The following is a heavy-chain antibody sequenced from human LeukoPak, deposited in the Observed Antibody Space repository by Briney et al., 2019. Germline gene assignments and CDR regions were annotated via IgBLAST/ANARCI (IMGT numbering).Heavy chain of an antibody. CDR3: ARVIVGASGAYYFDY. CDR1: GFTFSSYW. Sequence: PGGSLRLSCAASGFTFSSYWMHWVRQAPGKGLVWVSRINSDGSSTSYADFVKGRFTISRDNAKNTLYLQMNSLRAEDTAVYYCARVIVGASGAYYFDYWGRGTLVTVSS. CDR2: INSDGSST. V-gene: IGHV3-74*01. J-gene: IGHJ4*02. D-gene: IGHD1-26*01.